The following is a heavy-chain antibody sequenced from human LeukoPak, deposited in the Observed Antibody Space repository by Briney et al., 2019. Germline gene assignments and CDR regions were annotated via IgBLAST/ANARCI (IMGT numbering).Heavy chain of an antibody. Sequence: GGSLRPSCAASGFTFGDYAMHWVRQAPGKGLEWVSGISWNSGSIDYADSVKGRFTISRDNSKKSLYLQMNSLRAEDTAVYYCAKRFKWELPDAFDIWGQGTMVTVSS. CDR3: AKRFKWELPDAFDI. CDR1: GFTFGDYA. J-gene: IGHJ3*02. V-gene: IGHV3-9*01. D-gene: IGHD1-26*01. CDR2: ISWNSGSI.